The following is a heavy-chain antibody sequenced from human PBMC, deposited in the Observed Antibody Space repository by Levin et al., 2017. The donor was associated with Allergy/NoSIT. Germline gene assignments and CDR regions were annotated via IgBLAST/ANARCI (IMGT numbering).Heavy chain of an antibody. V-gene: IGHV1-69*01. CDR1: GGTFSSYA. CDR2: IIPIFGTA. J-gene: IGHJ6*02. CDR3: ARATAMANYYYGMDG. D-gene: IGHD5-18*01. Sequence: PGESLKISCKASGGTFSSYAISWVRQAPGQGLEWMGGIIPIFGTANYAQKFQGRVTITADESTSTAYMELSSLRSEDTAVYYCARATAMANYYYGMDGWGQGTTVTVSS.